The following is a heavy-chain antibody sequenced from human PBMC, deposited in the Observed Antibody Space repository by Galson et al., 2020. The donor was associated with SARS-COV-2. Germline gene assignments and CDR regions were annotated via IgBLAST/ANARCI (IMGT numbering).Heavy chain of an antibody. J-gene: IGHJ6*03. CDR1: GFTFSSYS. V-gene: IGHV3-48*04. CDR2: ISSSSSTI. CDR3: ASFWGGPGYCSSTSCYGYYMDV. D-gene: IGHD2-2*01. Sequence: GGSLRLSCAASGFTFSSYSMNWVRQAPGKGLEWVSYISSSSSTIYYADSVKGRFTISRDNAKNSLYLQMNSLRAEDTAVYYCASFWGGPGYCSSTSCYGYYMDVWGKGTTVTVSS.